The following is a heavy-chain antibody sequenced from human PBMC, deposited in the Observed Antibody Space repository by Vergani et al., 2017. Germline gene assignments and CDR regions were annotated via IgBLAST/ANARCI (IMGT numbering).Heavy chain of an antibody. J-gene: IGHJ4*02. CDR2: INPSGGST. D-gene: IGHD3-22*01. V-gene: IGHV1-46*04. Sequence: QVQLVQSGAEVKKPGASVKVSCKASGYTFTSYYMHWVRQPPGQGLEWMGIINPSGGSTSYAQKLQGRVTMTRDTSTSTVYMELSSLRSEDTAVYYCAKDNVPGYYDGSGYCEEWGQGTLVTVSS. CDR3: AKDNVPGYYDGSGYCEE. CDR1: GYTFTSYY.